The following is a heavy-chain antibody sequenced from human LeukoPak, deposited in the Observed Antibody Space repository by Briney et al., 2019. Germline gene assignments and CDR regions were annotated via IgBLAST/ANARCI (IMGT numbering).Heavy chain of an antibody. CDR3: AGDLAGGYCSGGSCYYYYYMDV. D-gene: IGHD2-15*01. CDR1: GGSISGYY. V-gene: IGHV4-59*01. J-gene: IGHJ6*03. Sequence: SETLSLTCTVSGGSISGYYWSWIRQPPGKGLEWIGYMYYSGSTNYNPSLKSRVTISVDTSKNQFSLKLSSVTAADTAVYYCAGDLAGGYCSGGSCYYYYYMDVWGKGTTVTVSS. CDR2: MYYSGST.